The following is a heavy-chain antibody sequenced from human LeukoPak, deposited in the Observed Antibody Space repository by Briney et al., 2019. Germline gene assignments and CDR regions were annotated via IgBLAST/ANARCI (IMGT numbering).Heavy chain of an antibody. CDR1: GGSISSGGYS. CDR3: ARGLGWQWLAKKTLDY. J-gene: IGHJ4*02. Sequence: SETLSLTCAVSGGSISSGGYSWSWIRQPPGKGLEWIGYIYHSGSTYYNPSLKSRVTISVDRSKNQFSLKLSSVTAADTAVYYCARGLGWQWLAKKTLDYWGQGTLVTVSS. CDR2: IYHSGST. D-gene: IGHD6-19*01. V-gene: IGHV4-30-2*01.